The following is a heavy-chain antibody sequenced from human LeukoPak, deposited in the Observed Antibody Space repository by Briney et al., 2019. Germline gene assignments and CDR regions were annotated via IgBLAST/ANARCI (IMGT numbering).Heavy chain of an antibody. CDR1: GFILSIYW. V-gene: IGHV3-7*04. CDR3: ARVPYPWYFDY. J-gene: IGHJ4*02. CDR2: IKEDGSEK. Sequence: PGGSLSLSCAASGFILSIYWMSWVRQAPGEGLERVANIKEDGSEKYYVDSVKGRFTISRDNAENSLYLQVNSLRAGDTAVYYCARVPYPWYFDYWGQGTLVTVSS. D-gene: IGHD2-2*01.